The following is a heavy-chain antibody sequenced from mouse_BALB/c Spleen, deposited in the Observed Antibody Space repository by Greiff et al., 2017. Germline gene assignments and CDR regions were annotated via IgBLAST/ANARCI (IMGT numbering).Heavy chain of an antibody. J-gene: IGHJ2*01. V-gene: IGHV1-69*02. CDR3: TRLDY. CDR2: IYPSDSYT. CDR1: GYTFTSYW. Sequence: QVQLQQSGAELVRPGASVKLSCKASGYTFTSYWINWVKQRPGQGLEWIGNIYPSDSYTNYNQKFKDKATLTVDKSSSTAYMQLSSPTSEDSAVYYCTRLDYWGQGTTLTVSS.